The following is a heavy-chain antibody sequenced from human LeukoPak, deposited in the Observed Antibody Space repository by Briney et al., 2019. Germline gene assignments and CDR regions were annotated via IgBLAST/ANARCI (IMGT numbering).Heavy chain of an antibody. D-gene: IGHD2-15*01. J-gene: IGHJ5*02. V-gene: IGHV1-69*05. Sequence: SVKVSCKASGGTFSSYAISWVRQAPGQGLEWMGGIIPIFGTANYAQKFQGRVTITTDESTSTAYMELSSLRSEDTAVYYCARSREVAATLRWFDPWGQGTLVTVSS. CDR3: ARSREVAATLRWFDP. CDR2: IIPIFGTA. CDR1: GGTFSSYA.